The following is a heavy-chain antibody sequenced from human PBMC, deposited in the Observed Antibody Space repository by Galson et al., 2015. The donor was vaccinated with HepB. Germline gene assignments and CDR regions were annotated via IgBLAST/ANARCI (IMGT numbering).Heavy chain of an antibody. V-gene: IGHV3-30*04. CDR1: GFTFSSYA. CDR2: ISYDGSNK. Sequence: LRLSCAASGFTFSSYAMHWVRQAPGKGLEWVAVISYDGSNKYYADSVKGRFTISRDNSKNTLYLQMNSLRAEDTAVYYCARGDDILTGYYDYWGQGTLVTVSS. CDR3: ARGDDILTGYYDY. D-gene: IGHD3-9*01. J-gene: IGHJ4*02.